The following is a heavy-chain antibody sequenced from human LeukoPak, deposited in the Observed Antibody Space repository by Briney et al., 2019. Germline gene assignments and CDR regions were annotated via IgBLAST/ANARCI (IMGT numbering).Heavy chain of an antibody. J-gene: IGHJ5*02. D-gene: IGHD3-22*01. CDR3: ARRSGYYLKSDNWFDP. CDR2: IYYSGST. V-gene: IGHV4-31*03. Sequence: SQTLSLTCTVSGGSISSDGYYWSWIRQHPGKGLEWIGYIYYSGSTYYNPSLKSRVTISVDTSKNQFSLKLSSVTAADTAVYYCARRSGYYLKSDNWFDPWGQGTLVTVSS. CDR1: GGSISSDGYY.